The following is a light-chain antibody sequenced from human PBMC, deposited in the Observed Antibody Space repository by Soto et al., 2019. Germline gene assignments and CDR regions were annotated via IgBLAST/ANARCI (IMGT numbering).Light chain of an antibody. CDR2: AAS. CDR1: QGISSY. V-gene: IGKV1-8*01. Sequence: AIRMTQSPSSLSASTGDRVTITCRASQGISSYLAWYQQKPGKAPKLLIYAASTLQSVVPSRFSGSGSWTDFTLTISCLQSEDFATYYCQQYYSYTRTFGHGTKVEIK. CDR3: QQYYSYTRT. J-gene: IGKJ1*01.